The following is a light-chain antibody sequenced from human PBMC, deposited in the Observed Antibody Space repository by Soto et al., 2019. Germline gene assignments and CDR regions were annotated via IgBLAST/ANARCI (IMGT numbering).Light chain of an antibody. CDR1: QAIDTF. J-gene: IGKJ2*01. Sequence: DIQLTQSPSSLSASVGDRVTFTCRASQAIDTFLHWYHQTPGKTPDLLIYEASRLQSGVSSRFSGSGSGTDFTLTITSLQPEDFGTYYCQQSSDTPPTFGQGTNLHIK. CDR2: EAS. CDR3: QQSSDTPPT. V-gene: IGKV1-39*01.